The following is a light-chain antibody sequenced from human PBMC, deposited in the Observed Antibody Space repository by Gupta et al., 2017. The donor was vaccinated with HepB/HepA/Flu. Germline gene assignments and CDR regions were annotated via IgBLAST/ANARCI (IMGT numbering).Light chain of an antibody. CDR1: EDVRKF. CDR2: DAS. Sequence: DIKMTPSPSSLSASVGDRVTISREASEDVRKFLNWYQQKPGKPPRLLIFDASDLQTAVPSRFSGSGSGTDFTFTISSLQPEDAATYYCQQFRISYTFGQGTKVEIK. J-gene: IGKJ2*01. CDR3: QQFRISYT. V-gene: IGKV1-33*01.